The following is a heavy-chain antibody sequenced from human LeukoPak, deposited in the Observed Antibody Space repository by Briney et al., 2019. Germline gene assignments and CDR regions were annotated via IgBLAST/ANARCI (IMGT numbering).Heavy chain of an antibody. CDR2: IYYSGST. CDR3: ARQSTRSIVGATDHAFDI. CDR1: GCSISSSSYY. Sequence: SETLSLTCTVSGCSISSSSYYWGWIRQPPGKGLEWIGSIYYSGSTYYNPSLKSRVTISVDTSKNQFSLKLSSVTAADTAVYYCARQSTRSIVGATDHAFDIWGQGTMVTVSS. V-gene: IGHV4-39*01. D-gene: IGHD1-26*01. J-gene: IGHJ3*02.